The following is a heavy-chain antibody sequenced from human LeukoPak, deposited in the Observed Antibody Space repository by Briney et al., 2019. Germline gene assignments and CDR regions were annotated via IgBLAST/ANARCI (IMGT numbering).Heavy chain of an antibody. CDR1: GFTFSSYA. Sequence: GGSLRLSCAASGFTFSSYAMSWVRQAPGKVLEWVSAISGSGGSTYYADSVKGRFTISRDNSKNTLYLQMNSLRAEDTAVYYCANLLLLWFGVDFDYWGQGTLVTVSS. CDR2: ISGSGGST. CDR3: ANLLLLWFGVDFDY. V-gene: IGHV3-23*01. J-gene: IGHJ4*02. D-gene: IGHD3-10*01.